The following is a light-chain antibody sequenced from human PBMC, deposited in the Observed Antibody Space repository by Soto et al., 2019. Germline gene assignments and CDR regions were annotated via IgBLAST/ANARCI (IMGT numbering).Light chain of an antibody. V-gene: IGLV2-8*01. CDR1: SSDVGGYNY. J-gene: IGLJ2*01. CDR3: SSYTGSNNHVV. Sequence: QSALTQPPSASGSPGQSVTISCTGTSSDVGGYNYVSWYQHHPGKAPRLMIYEVSKRPSGVPDRFSGSKSGNTASLTVSGLQAEDEGDYYCSSYTGSNNHVVFGGGTKLTVL. CDR2: EVS.